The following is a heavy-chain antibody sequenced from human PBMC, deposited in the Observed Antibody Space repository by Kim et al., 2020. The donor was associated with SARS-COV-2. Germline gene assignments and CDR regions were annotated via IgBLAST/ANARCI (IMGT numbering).Heavy chain of an antibody. CDR2: INHSGTT. D-gene: IGHD6-6*01. Sequence: SETLSLTCAVSGGSSSDYYWSWIRQPPGKGLEWIGEINHSGTTNYNPSLKSRVTISVDTSESRFSLNMNSVTAADTAVYYCARRFRGYASPSVSNWFGPWGQGTLVTVSS. V-gene: IGHV4-34*01. CDR3: ARRFRGYASPSVSNWFGP. CDR1: GGSSSDYY. J-gene: IGHJ5*02.